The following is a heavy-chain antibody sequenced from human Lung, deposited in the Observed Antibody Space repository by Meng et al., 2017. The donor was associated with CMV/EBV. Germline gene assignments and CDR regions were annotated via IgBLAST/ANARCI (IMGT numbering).Heavy chain of an antibody. CDR2: ISYDGSNK. V-gene: IGHV3-30*04. CDR3: ARTIVVVPAAFDY. CDR1: GFTFSSYA. J-gene: IGHJ4*02. Sequence: GESLKISCASSGFTFSSYAMHWVRQAPGKGLEWVAVISYDGSNKYYADSVKGRFTISRDNSKNTLYLQMNSLRAEDTAVYYCARTIVVVPAAFDYWGQGTLVXVSS. D-gene: IGHD2-2*01.